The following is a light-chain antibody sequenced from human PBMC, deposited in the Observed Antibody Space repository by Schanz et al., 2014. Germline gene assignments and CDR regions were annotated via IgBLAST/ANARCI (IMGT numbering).Light chain of an antibody. CDR2: GNI. CDR3: SAYSGSPYIGV. Sequence: QSVLTQPPSVSGAPGQRVTISCTGSSSNIGAGYDVYWYQQLPGTAPKLLIYGNINRPSGVPDRFSGSKSGTSASLAITGLQADDEADYYCSAYSGSPYIGVFGGGTKLTVL. J-gene: IGLJ3*02. V-gene: IGLV1-40*01. CDR1: SSNIGAGYD.